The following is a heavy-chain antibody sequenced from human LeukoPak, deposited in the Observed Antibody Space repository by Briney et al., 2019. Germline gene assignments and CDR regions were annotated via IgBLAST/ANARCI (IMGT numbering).Heavy chain of an antibody. Sequence: GASVKVSCKASGYTFTNYGISWVRQAPGQGLEWMGWISAYNGNTDYAQKFQGRVTMTTDTSTSTAYMELRSLRSDDTAVYYCARSILMTTIDYWGQGTLVTVSS. CDR3: ARSILMTTIDY. CDR1: GYTFTNYG. D-gene: IGHD3-16*01. V-gene: IGHV1-18*01. J-gene: IGHJ4*02. CDR2: ISAYNGNT.